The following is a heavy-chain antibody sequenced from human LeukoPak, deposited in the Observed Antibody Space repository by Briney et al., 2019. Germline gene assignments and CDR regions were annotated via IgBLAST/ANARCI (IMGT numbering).Heavy chain of an antibody. Sequence: KPSETLSLTCSVSGDSITGDYWGWIRQPPGKGLELIGNIYYTGNSYYNSSLKSRVTISLDTSKNQFSLKVISMTAADTAAYYCASGLGAARSYFDYWGQGTLVTVSS. D-gene: IGHD6-25*01. J-gene: IGHJ4*02. CDR2: IYYTGNS. CDR3: ASGLGAARSYFDY. CDR1: GDSITGDY. V-gene: IGHV4-39*07.